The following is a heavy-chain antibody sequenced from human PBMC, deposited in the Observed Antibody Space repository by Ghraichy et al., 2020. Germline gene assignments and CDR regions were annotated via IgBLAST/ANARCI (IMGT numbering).Heavy chain of an antibody. V-gene: IGHV4-4*09. J-gene: IGHJ4*02. CDR2: IYTSGST. Sequence: SETLSLTCTVSGGSISSYYWSWIRQPPGKGLEWIGYIYTSGSTNYNPSLKSRVTISVDTSKNQFSLKLSSVTAADTAVYYCARHQNKLLIQLWLPPLDYWGQGTLVTVSS. CDR3: ARHQNKLLIQLWLPPLDY. D-gene: IGHD5-18*01. CDR1: GGSISSYY.